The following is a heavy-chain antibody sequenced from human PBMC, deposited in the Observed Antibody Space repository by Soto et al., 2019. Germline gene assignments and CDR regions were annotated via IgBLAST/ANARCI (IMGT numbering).Heavy chain of an antibody. V-gene: IGHV3-48*02. J-gene: IGHJ6*03. CDR1: GFTFSSYS. Sequence: GGSLRLSCAASGFTFSSYSMNWVRQAPGKGLEWVSYISSSSSTIYYADSVKGRFTISRDNAKNSLYLQMNSLRDEDTAVYYCVRGLRAVAGTYYYYYMDVWGKGTTVTVSS. CDR3: VRGLRAVAGTYYYYYMDV. CDR2: ISSSSSTI. D-gene: IGHD6-19*01.